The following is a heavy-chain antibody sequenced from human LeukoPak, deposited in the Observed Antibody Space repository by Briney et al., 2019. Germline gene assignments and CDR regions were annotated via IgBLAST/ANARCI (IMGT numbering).Heavy chain of an antibody. Sequence: SETLSLTCTVSGGSVNSGSYYWNWIRQPPGKGLEWIGYIYYSGSTNYNPSLKSRVTISVDTSKNQFSLKLSSVTAGDTAVYYCARAAYSGSYHSDYWGQGTLVTVSS. D-gene: IGHD1-26*01. J-gene: IGHJ4*02. CDR2: IYYSGST. CDR3: ARAAYSGSYHSDY. V-gene: IGHV4-61*01. CDR1: GGSVNSGSYY.